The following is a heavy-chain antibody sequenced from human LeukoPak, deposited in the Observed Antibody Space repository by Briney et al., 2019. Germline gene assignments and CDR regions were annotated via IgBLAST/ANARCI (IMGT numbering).Heavy chain of an antibody. D-gene: IGHD5-12*01. J-gene: IGHJ4*02. V-gene: IGHV4-59*12. Sequence: PSETLSLTCTVSGGSISSYYWSWIRQPPGKGLEWIGYIYYSGSTNYNPSLKSRVTISVDTSKNQFSLKLSSVTAADTAVYYCARGDPYSGYGHWGQGSLVTVSS. CDR2: IYYSGST. CDR1: GGSISSYY. CDR3: ARGDPYSGYGH.